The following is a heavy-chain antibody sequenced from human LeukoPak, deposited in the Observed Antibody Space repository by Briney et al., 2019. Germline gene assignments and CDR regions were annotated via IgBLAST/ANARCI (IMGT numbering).Heavy chain of an antibody. CDR2: IYYSGST. Sequence: TSETLSLTCTVSGGSISSGDYYWSWIRQPPGKGLEWIGYIYYSGSTYYNPSLKSRVTISVDTSKNQFSLKLSSVTAADTAVYYCARDGLGGYFDLWGRGTLVTVSS. V-gene: IGHV4-30-4*01. CDR1: GGSISSGDYY. J-gene: IGHJ2*01. D-gene: IGHD2-15*01. CDR3: ARDGLGGYFDL.